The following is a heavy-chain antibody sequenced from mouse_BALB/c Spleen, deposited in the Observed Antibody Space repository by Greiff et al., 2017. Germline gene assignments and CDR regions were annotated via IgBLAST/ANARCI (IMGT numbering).Heavy chain of an antibody. Sequence: EVKLMESGPGLVKPSQSLSLTCTVTGYSITSDYAWNWIRQFPGNKLEWMGYISYSGSTSYNPSLKSRISITRDTSKNQFFLQLNSVTTEDTATYYCASPAYYGNYPFAYWGQGTLVTVSA. J-gene: IGHJ3*01. CDR3: ASPAYYGNYPFAY. D-gene: IGHD2-10*01. V-gene: IGHV3-2*02. CDR2: ISYSGST. CDR1: GYSITSDYA.